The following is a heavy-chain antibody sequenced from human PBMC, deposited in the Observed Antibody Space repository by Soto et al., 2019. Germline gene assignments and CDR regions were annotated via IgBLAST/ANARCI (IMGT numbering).Heavy chain of an antibody. Sequence: GGSPKLSCEASGVALSPYWMSWVRQAPGKGLEWVANINQGGSVKHYVDSVRGRFTISRDNAKNSLFLQMNSLSAEDTAVYFCARLTEAVTTFVYWGQGTPVTVSS. D-gene: IGHD1-1*01. CDR1: GVALSPYW. CDR2: INQGGSVK. CDR3: ARLTEAVTTFVY. V-gene: IGHV3-7*03. J-gene: IGHJ4*02.